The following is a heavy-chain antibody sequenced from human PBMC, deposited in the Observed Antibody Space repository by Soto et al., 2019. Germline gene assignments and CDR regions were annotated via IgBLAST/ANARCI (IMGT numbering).Heavy chain of an antibody. D-gene: IGHD3-3*01. Sequence: ASETLSLTCAVYGGSFNGYYWNWIRQPPGKGLEWIGEINYTGGTHYNPSLKSRVTMSVDTSKNQFSLRLSSVTAADTAIYYCAKRLKVFGLLIPPFDPWVHRSQVTVSS. V-gene: IGHV4-34*01. CDR1: GGSFNGYY. CDR3: AKRLKVFGLLIPPFDP. CDR2: INYTGGT. J-gene: IGHJ5*02.